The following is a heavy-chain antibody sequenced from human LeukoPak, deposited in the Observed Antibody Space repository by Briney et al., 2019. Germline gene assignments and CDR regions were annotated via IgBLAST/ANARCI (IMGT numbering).Heavy chain of an antibody. V-gene: IGHV4-59*08. CDR3: ARRTSSGWDSYYFDY. J-gene: IGHJ4*02. CDR2: IYYSGST. Sequence: SETLSLTCTVSGGSISSYYWSWIRQPPGKGLEWIGYIYYSGSTNYNPSLKSRVTISVDTSKNQLSLKLSSVTAADTAVYYCARRTSSGWDSYYFDYWGQGTLVTVSS. D-gene: IGHD6-19*01. CDR1: GGSISSYY.